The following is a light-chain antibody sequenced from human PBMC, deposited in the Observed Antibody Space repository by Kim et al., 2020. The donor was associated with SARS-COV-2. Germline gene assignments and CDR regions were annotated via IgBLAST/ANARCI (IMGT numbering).Light chain of an antibody. V-gene: IGKV3-20*01. CDR1: QSITSNY. J-gene: IGKJ3*01. Sequence: EIVLTQSPGTLSLSPGERATLSCRASQSITSNYLAWYQQKPGQAPRLLIFAASNRASGVPDRFSGSGSGTDFTLTISRLEPEDFAVYYCQQYGSSPPFIFGPGTKVDIK. CDR3: QQYGSSPPFI. CDR2: AAS.